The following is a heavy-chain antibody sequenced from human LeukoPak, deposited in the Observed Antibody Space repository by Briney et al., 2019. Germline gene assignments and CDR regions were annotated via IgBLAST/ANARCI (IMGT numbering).Heavy chain of an antibody. CDR1: GYTLTELS. CDR3: ATRVGATDYFDY. CDR2: FDPEDGET. J-gene: IGHJ4*02. Sequence: ASVKVSCKVSGYTLTELSMHWVRQAPGKGLGWMGGFDPEDGETIYAQKFQGRVTMTEDTSTDTAYMELSSLRSEDTAVYYCATRVGATDYFDYWGQGTPVTVSS. V-gene: IGHV1-24*01. D-gene: IGHD1-26*01.